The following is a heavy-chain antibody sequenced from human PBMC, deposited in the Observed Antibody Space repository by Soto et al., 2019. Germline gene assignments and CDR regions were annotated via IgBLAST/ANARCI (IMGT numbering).Heavy chain of an antibody. V-gene: IGHV4-34*01. CDR3: ARGLLLVRGVYYYYYGMDV. J-gene: IGHJ6*02. Sequence: SETLSLTCAVYGGSFSGYYWSWIRQPPGKGLEWIGEINHSGSTNYNPSLKSRVTISVDTSKNQFSLKLSSVTAADTAVYYCARGLLLVRGVYYYYYGMDVWGQGTTVTSP. CDR1: GGSFSGYY. CDR2: INHSGST. D-gene: IGHD3-10*01.